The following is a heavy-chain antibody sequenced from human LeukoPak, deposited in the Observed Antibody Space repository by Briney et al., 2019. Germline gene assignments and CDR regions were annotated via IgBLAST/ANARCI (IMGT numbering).Heavy chain of an antibody. D-gene: IGHD2-15*01. CDR2: IYYSGST. J-gene: IGHJ4*02. CDR1: GGSVSSGSYY. CDR3: ARDHCSGGSCRLDY. V-gene: IGHV4-61*01. Sequence: PSETLSLTCTVSGGSVSSGSYYWSWIRQPPGKGLEWIGYIYYSGSTNYNPSLKSRVTILVDTSKNQFSLKLSSVTAADTAVYYCARDHCSGGSCRLDYWGQGTLVTVSS.